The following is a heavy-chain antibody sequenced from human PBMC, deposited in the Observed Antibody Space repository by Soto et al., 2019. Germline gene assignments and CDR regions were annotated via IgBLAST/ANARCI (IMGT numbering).Heavy chain of an antibody. V-gene: IGHV1-18*01. D-gene: IGHD2-2*01. Sequence: ASVKVSCKASGYTFITYGVTWVRQAPGQGLEWMGWITPYNGKTHYAQKFQDRVTMTTDTAATAAYMELRSLTSDDSAMYFCARDTSHYFDHWGQGILVTVSS. CDR1: GYTFITYG. CDR3: ARDTSHYFDH. CDR2: ITPYNGKT. J-gene: IGHJ4*02.